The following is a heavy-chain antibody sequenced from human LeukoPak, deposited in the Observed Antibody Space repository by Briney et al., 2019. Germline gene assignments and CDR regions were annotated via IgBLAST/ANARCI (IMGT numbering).Heavy chain of an antibody. CDR3: ARAYGDYVDY. D-gene: IGHD4-17*01. CDR2: IYYSGTT. CDR1: NGSIANYY. Sequence: SETLSLTCTVCNGSIANYYWTWIRQPPGKGLEWIGYIYYSGTTNYNPSLESRVTISIDTSKKQFSLKLSSVTAADTGVYYCARAYGDYVDYWGQGTLVTVSS. J-gene: IGHJ4*02. V-gene: IGHV4-59*01.